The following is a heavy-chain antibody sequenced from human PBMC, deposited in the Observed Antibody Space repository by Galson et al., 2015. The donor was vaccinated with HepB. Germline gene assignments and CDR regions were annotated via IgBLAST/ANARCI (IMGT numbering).Heavy chain of an antibody. V-gene: IGHV3-21*01. D-gene: IGHD3-10*01. CDR3: ARDQRSRYYFDS. J-gene: IGHJ4*02. CDR2: VSSGSSYI. CDR1: GFTFSSYN. Sequence: SLRLSCAASGFTFSSYNMNWVRQAPGKGLEWVSSVSSGSSYIYYADSVKGRFTISRDNAKNSLYLQMSSLRAEDTAVYYCARDQRSRYYFDSWGQGTLVTVSS.